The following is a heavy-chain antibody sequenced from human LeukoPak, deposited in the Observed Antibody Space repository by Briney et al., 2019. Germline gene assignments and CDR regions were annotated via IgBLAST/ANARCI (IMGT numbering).Heavy chain of an antibody. Sequence: GESLKISCQASGYNFVNYWIGWVRHMGGKVLEWMGIIYPRSSAAKYSPFFEGQVTISVDKSINTAYLQWTSLTASDTAMYYCATRTPVVVAATPTQGAFDIWGQGTMVTVSS. CDR2: IYPRSSAA. CDR1: GYNFVNYW. D-gene: IGHD2-15*01. J-gene: IGHJ3*02. CDR3: ATRTPVVVAATPTQGAFDI. V-gene: IGHV5-51*01.